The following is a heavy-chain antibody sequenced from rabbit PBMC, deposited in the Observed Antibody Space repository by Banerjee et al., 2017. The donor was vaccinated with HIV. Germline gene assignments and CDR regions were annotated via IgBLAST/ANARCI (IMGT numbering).Heavy chain of an antibody. CDR3: ARDAGGGAGGYAYFNL. Sequence: QQQLEESGGGLVQPEGSLTLTCKASGFDFSSSYWICWVRQAPGKGLEWIACIYAGSSGSTYYASWAKGRFTISKTSSPTVTLQMTSLTAADTATYFCARDAGGGAGGYAYFNLWGQGTLVTVS. V-gene: IGHV1S45*01. CDR2: IYAGSSGST. D-gene: IGHD6-1*01. CDR1: GFDFSSSYW. J-gene: IGHJ4*01.